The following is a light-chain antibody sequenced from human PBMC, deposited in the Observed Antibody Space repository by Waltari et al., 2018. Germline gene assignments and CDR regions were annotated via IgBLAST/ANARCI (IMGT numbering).Light chain of an antibody. Sequence: TQLTQSSSSLSASVGDRVTITCRASQGIRKSLAWYQQKPGQAPKVLIDVASTLQSGVPSRFSASGSGTDFTLTISSLQPEDFATYYCQQLDSYPITFGQGTRLDIK. J-gene: IGKJ5*01. CDR2: VAS. CDR3: QQLDSYPIT. V-gene: IGKV1-9*01. CDR1: QGIRKS.